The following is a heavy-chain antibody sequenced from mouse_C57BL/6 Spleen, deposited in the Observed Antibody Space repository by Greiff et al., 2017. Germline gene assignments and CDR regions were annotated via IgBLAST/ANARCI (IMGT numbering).Heavy chain of an antibody. J-gene: IGHJ4*01. D-gene: IGHD1-1*01. V-gene: IGHV5-4*01. Sequence: EVPLVESGGGLVKPGGSLKLSCAPSGFTFSSYAMSWVRQTPDKRLEWVATISDGGSYTYYPDNADSRYTLSRDNAKNNLYLQMSNLKSQETAMYYCAREAIYYYGRSAYAMDYWGQGTSVTVSS. CDR2: ISDGGSYT. CDR3: AREAIYYYGRSAYAMDY. CDR1: GFTFSSYA.